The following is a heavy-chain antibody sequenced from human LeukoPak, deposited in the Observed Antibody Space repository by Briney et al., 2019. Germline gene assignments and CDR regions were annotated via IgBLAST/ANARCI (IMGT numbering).Heavy chain of an antibody. D-gene: IGHD6-13*01. CDR1: GGSFSGYY. CDR3: ARGMGIAAAGTADFHY. V-gene: IGHV4-34*01. Sequence: SETLSLTCAVYGGSFSGYYWSWIRQPPGKGLEWMGEINHSGSTNYNPSLKSRVTISVDTSKNQFSLKLSSVTAADTAVYYCARGMGIAAAGTADFHYWGQGTLVTVSS. J-gene: IGHJ4*02. CDR2: INHSGST.